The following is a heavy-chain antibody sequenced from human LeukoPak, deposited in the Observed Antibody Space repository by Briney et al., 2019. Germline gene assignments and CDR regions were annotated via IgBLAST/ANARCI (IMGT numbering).Heavy chain of an antibody. CDR1: GYSFTSYW. CDR2: IDPSDSYT. CDR3: ARRSGYHDY. D-gene: IGHD5-18*01. J-gene: IGHJ4*02. V-gene: IGHV5-10-1*01. Sequence: GEALQISFKGSGYSFTSYWIGWGRQMPGKGGEWMGRIDPSDSYTNYSPAFEGHVTISADKSISTAYLQWSSLKASDTAMYYCARRSGYHDYWGQGTLVTVSS.